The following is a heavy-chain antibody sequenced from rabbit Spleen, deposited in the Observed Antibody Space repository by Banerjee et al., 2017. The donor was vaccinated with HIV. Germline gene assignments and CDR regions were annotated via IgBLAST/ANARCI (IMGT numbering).Heavy chain of an antibody. J-gene: IGHJ4*01. CDR1: GFSFSNPYW. Sequence: LEESGGGLVQPEGSLALTCKASGFSFSNPYWISWVRQAPGKGLEWIACIYTGSGGNIWYANWAKGRFTISKTSSTTVSLQMTSLTAADTATYFCARWNNGGDYGYAINLWGPGTLVTVS. CDR2: IYTGSGGNI. V-gene: IGHV1S45*01. CDR3: ARWNNGGDYGYAINL. D-gene: IGHD2-1*01.